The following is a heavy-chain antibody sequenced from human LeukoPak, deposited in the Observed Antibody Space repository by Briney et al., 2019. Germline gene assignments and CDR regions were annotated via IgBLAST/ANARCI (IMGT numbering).Heavy chain of an antibody. CDR2: IWYDGSNK. J-gene: IGHJ6*04. CDR1: GFTLSSYG. Sequence: PGRSLRLSCAASGFTLSSYGMHWVRQAPGKGLEGVAVIWYDGSNKYYADSVKGRFTISRDNSKNTLYLQMNSLRAEDTAVYYCAREAPRMDVWGKGTTVTVSS. CDR3: AREAPRMDV. V-gene: IGHV3-33*01.